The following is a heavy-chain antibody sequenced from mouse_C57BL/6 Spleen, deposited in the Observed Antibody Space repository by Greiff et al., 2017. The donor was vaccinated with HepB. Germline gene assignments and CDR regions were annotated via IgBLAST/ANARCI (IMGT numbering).Heavy chain of an antibody. CDR2: INPNNGGT. CDR1: GYTFTDYN. CDR3: ARRRYDYDDYFDY. D-gene: IGHD2-4*01. V-gene: IGHV1-22*01. Sequence: VQLKQSGPELVKPGASVKMSCKASGYTFTDYNMHWVKQSHGKSLEWIGYINPNNGGTSYNQKFKGKATLTVNKSSSTAYMELRSLTSEDSAVYYCARRRYDYDDYFDYWGQGTTLTVSS. J-gene: IGHJ2*01.